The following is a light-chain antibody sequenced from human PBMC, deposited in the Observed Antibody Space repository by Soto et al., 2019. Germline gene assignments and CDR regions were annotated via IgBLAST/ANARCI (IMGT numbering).Light chain of an antibody. J-gene: IGLJ3*02. CDR2: DVS. V-gene: IGLV2-8*01. CDR3: SSFAGSSTWV. Sequence: QAVLTQPPSASGSPGQSVTISCTGTSSDVGGYNFVSWYQQHPGKAPKLMIYDVSKRPSGVPDRFSGSKSGNTASLTVSGLQAEDEADYYCSSFAGSSTWVFGGGTKLTVL. CDR1: SSDVGGYNF.